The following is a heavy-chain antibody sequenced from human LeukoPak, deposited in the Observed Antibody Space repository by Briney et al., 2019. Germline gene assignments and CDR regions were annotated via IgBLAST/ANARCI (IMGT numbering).Heavy chain of an antibody. CDR1: GFTFNNYG. Sequence: GGSLRLSCVASGFTFNNYGMHWVRKAPGKGLEWVAVILYDGTNKNYADSVKGRFTLSRDNSKNTLYLQMNSLRAEDTAVYYCAKDRGYCSSASCYKPADYWGQGTLLTVSS. D-gene: IGHD2-2*02. CDR3: AKDRGYCSSASCYKPADY. CDR2: ILYDGTNK. J-gene: IGHJ4*02. V-gene: IGHV3-30*18.